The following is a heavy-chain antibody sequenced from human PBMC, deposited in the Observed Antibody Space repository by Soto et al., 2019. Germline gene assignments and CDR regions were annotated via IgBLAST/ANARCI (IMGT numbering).Heavy chain of an antibody. Sequence: ASVKVSCKASGYTFTSYYMHWVRQAPGQGLEWMGIINPSGGSTSYAQKFQGRVTMTRDTSTSTVYMELSSLRSEDTAVYYCARGDCSSKSCSPRTWFDPWGQGNLVTVSA. CDR1: GYTFTSYY. V-gene: IGHV1-46*01. CDR2: INPSGGST. J-gene: IGHJ5*02. CDR3: ARGDCSSKSCSPRTWFDP. D-gene: IGHD2-2*01.